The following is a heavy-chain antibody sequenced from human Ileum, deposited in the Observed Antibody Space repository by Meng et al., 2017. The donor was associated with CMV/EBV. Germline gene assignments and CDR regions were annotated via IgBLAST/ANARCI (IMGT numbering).Heavy chain of an antibody. CDR3: ARDHYFYYTSGYYFDY. Sequence: GGSLRLSCVVSGFTVSTNYMSWVRQAPGKGLEWVSIIYSDGNAYYADSVKGRFIISRDNSMNTLYLEMNNLRAEDTAVYYCARDHYFYYTSGYYFDYWGQGTRVTVSS. V-gene: IGHV3-66*02. CDR2: IYSDGNA. D-gene: IGHD3-22*01. CDR1: GFTVSTNY. J-gene: IGHJ4*02.